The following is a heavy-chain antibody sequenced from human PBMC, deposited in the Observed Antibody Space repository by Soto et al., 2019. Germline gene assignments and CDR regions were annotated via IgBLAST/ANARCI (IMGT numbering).Heavy chain of an antibody. CDR1: GFTFSSYA. V-gene: IGHV3-23*01. CDR2: MSGTGGST. CDR3: AKAGFSSGWSPSYFDY. D-gene: IGHD6-19*01. J-gene: IGHJ4*02. Sequence: EVQLLESGGGLVQPGRSLRLSCAASGFTFSSYAMNWVRQAPGKGLEWVSAMSGTGGSTYYADSVKGRFTISRDNSKSTLYLQMNGLRVEDTAVFYGAKAGFSSGWSPSYFDYWGQGTLVTVSS.